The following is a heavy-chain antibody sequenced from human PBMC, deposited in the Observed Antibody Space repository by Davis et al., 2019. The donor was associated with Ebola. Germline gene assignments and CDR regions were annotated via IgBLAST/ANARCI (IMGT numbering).Heavy chain of an antibody. D-gene: IGHD3-10*01. J-gene: IGHJ3*02. CDR3: ARVRDWSDAFDI. CDR1: GGSISSYY. Sequence: SETLSLTCTVSGGSISSYYWSWIRQPPGKGLEWIGYIYHSGSTYYNPSLKSRVTISVDRSKNQFSLKLSSVTAADTAVYYCARVRDWSDAFDIWGQGTMVTVSS. V-gene: IGHV4-59*12. CDR2: IYHSGST.